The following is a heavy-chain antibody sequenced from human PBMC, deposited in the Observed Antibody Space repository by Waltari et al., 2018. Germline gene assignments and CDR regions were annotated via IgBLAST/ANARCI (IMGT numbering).Heavy chain of an antibody. V-gene: IGHV4-38-2*01. Sequence: QVQLQESGPGLVKPSETLSLTCAVSGYSISSGYYWGWIRQPPGKGLEWICSIYHSGSTYYNPSLKSRVTISVDTSKNQFSLKLSSVTAADTAVYYCARAVEPPRFELFDIWGQGTMVTVSS. CDR3: ARAVEPPRFELFDI. CDR1: GYSISSGYY. D-gene: IGHD1-1*01. J-gene: IGHJ3*02. CDR2: IYHSGST.